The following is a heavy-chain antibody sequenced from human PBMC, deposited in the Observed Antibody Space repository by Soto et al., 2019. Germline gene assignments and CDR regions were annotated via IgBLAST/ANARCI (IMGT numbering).Heavy chain of an antibody. J-gene: IGHJ4*01. CDR3: AVGESISRYY. CDR2: ISGSGGAT. D-gene: IGHD3-10*01. Sequence: PGGTLRLSCAASGFTFTSFAVSWVRQAPGKGLEWVSAISGSGGATYYAGSVKGRFTVSRDNSRNTVYLQVDSLRVEDTAVYHCAVGESISRYY. CDR1: GFTFTSFA. V-gene: IGHV3-23*01.